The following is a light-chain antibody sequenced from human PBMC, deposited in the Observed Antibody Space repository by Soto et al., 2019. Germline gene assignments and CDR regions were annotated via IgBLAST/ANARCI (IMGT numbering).Light chain of an antibody. Sequence: QSALTQPRSVSGSPGQSVTISCTGTSSDIGNYNYVSWYQQYPGKAPKLIIYDVSKRPSGIPDRFFGSKFGNTASLTISGLQAEDEADYYCCSYAGSNNYVFGTGTKLTVL. J-gene: IGLJ1*01. V-gene: IGLV2-11*01. CDR2: DVS. CDR1: SSDIGNYNY. CDR3: CSYAGSNNYV.